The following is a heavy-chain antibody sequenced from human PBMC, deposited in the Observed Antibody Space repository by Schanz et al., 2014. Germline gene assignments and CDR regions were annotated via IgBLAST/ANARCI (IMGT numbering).Heavy chain of an antibody. J-gene: IGHJ4*02. CDR3: TKGRTFGR. Sequence: EVQLLESGGGLVQPGGSLRLSCAASGFTFSAYAMTWVRQIPGKGLEWVSAISASGGTTYYADSVKGRFTISRDNSKNTLYLQMSSLRAEDTAVYYCTKGRTFGRWGQGTLVTVSS. V-gene: IGHV3-23*01. CDR1: GFTFSAYA. D-gene: IGHD3-16*01. CDR2: ISASGGTT.